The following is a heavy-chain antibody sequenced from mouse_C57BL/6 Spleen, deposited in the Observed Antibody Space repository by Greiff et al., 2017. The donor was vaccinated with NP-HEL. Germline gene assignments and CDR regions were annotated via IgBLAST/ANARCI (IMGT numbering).Heavy chain of an antibody. Sequence: QVQLQQSGPELVKPGASVKISCKASGYAFSSSWMNWVKQRPGKGLEWIGRIYPGDGDTNYNGKFKGKATLTADKSSSTAYMQLSSLTSEDSAVYFCARTYGKRDFDYWGQGTTLTVSS. D-gene: IGHD2-1*01. J-gene: IGHJ2*01. CDR3: ARTYGKRDFDY. CDR1: GYAFSSSW. V-gene: IGHV1-82*01. CDR2: IYPGDGDT.